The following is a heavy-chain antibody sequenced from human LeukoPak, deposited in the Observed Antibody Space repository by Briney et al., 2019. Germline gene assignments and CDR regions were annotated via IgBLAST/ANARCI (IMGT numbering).Heavy chain of an antibody. J-gene: IGHJ3*02. D-gene: IGHD6-19*01. V-gene: IGHV3-23*03. CDR1: GFPFSSFA. CDR3: AKDKGTYSSGWYAYDAFDI. CDR2: FGSGGDI. Sequence: GGSLRLSCTASGFPFSSFAMSWVRQAPGKGLEWVSLFGSGGDIFYADSVKGRFSISRDNSKNTLYLQMNSLRAEDTAVYYCAKDKGTYSSGWYAYDAFDIWGQGTMVTVSS.